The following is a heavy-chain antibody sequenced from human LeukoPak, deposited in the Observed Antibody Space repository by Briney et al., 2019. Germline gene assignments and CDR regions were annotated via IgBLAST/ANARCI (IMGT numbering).Heavy chain of an antibody. V-gene: IGHV1-69*05. CDR1: GGTFSSYA. CDR3: ARGVYYYDSSGYPYFDY. D-gene: IGHD3-22*01. J-gene: IGHJ4*02. CDR2: IIPIFGTS. Sequence: ASVKVSCKASGGTFSSYAISWVRQAPGQGLERMGRIIPIFGTSNYAQKFQGRVTITTDESTSTAYMELSSLRSEGTAVYYCARGVYYYDSSGYPYFDYWGQGTLVTVSS.